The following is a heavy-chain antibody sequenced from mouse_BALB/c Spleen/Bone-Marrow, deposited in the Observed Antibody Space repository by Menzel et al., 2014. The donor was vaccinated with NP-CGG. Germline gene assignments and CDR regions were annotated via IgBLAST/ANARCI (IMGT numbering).Heavy chain of an antibody. J-gene: IGHJ2*01. CDR1: GFDFSRYW. Sequence: VQLPPSGGGLVQPGGSLTLSCAASGFDFSRYWMSWVRQAPGKGLEWIGEINPDSSTINYTPSLKNKFIISRDNAKNTLYLQMIKVRSEDTALYYCARQGYYGYSDYWGQGTTLTVSS. D-gene: IGHD1-2*01. CDR3: ARQGYYGYSDY. CDR2: INPDSSTI. V-gene: IGHV4-1*02.